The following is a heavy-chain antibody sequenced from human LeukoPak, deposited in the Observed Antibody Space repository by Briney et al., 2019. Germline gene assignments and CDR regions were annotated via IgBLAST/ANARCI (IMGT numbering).Heavy chain of an antibody. J-gene: IGHJ4*02. CDR2: IRGSSTMR. CDR3: AREIQSDLQTLNFDY. Sequence: GGSLRLSCAASGFPFSSYSMNWVRQAPGKGLEWVSYIRGSSTMRYYADSVKGRFTISRDNAKNSLYLQMNSLRAEDTAVYYCAREIQSDLQTLNFDYWGQGTLVTVSS. D-gene: IGHD2-21*02. V-gene: IGHV3-48*04. CDR1: GFPFSSYS.